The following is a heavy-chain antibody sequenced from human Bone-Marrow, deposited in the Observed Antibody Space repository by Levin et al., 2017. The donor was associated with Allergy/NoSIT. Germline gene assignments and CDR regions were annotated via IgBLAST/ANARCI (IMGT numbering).Heavy chain of an antibody. CDR3: AIPDIDSGGSTFDY. D-gene: IGHD3-22*01. J-gene: IGHJ4*02. CDR2: VIPVSGTA. Sequence: SVKVSCKASGGIFNSYPMTWVRQAPGQGLEWMGGVIPVSGTANYAQKLKGRLSITADKSTSTSYMELTSLRSEDTAVYYCAIPDIDSGGSTFDYWGQGSLVTVSS. CDR1: GGIFNSYP. V-gene: IGHV1-69*06.